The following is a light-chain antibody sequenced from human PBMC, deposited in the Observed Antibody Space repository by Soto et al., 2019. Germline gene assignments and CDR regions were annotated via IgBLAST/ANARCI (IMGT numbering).Light chain of an antibody. Sequence: QSALTQPPSASGSPGQSVSISCTGTSSDVGAYNYVSWYQQHADKALKLVIYEVTKRPSGVPDRFSGSKSANTASLTVSGLQAEDEADYYCSSFASSNTWVFGGGTKLTVL. J-gene: IGLJ3*02. CDR2: EVT. CDR3: SSFASSNTWV. V-gene: IGLV2-8*01. CDR1: SSDVGAYNY.